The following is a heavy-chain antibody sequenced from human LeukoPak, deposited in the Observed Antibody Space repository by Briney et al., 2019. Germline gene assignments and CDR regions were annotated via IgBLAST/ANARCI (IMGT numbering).Heavy chain of an antibody. V-gene: IGHV5-51*01. CDR2: IYPGDSDT. CDR3: ARSYYYDSSGYLGPFYYFDY. D-gene: IGHD3-22*01. Sequence: GESLKISCKGSGYSFTSYWIGWVRQMPGKGLEWMGIIYPGDSDTRYSPSFQGQVTISADKSISTAYLQWSSLKASDTAMYYCARSYYYDSSGYLGPFYYFDYWGQGTLVTVSS. J-gene: IGHJ4*02. CDR1: GYSFTSYW.